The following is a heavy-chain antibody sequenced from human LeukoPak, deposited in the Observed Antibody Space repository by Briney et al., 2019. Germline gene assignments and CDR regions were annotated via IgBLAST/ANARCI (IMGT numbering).Heavy chain of an antibody. V-gene: IGHV4-39*01. D-gene: IGHD7-27*01. J-gene: IGHJ4*02. CDR2: IYYSGST. CDR3: ARGTDWGY. Sequence: PSETLSLTCTVSGGSISSSSYYWGWIRQPPGKGLEWIGSIYYSGSTYYNPSLKSRVTISVDTSKNQFSLKLSSVTAADTAVYYCARGTDWGYWGQGTLVTVSS. CDR1: GGSISSSSYY.